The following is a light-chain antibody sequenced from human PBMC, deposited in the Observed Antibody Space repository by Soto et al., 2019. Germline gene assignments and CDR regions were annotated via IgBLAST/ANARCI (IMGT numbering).Light chain of an antibody. CDR1: QSVFYSSNTKNY. Sequence: DIVMTQSPDSLTVSLDERATISCKSSQSVFYSSNTKNYLAWYQQKPGQPPKLLIHWASTRESGVPDRFSGSGSGTDFSLTISSVQAEDVAVYYCQQYYSTPPTFGQGTRVEI. CDR3: QQYYSTPPT. V-gene: IGKV4-1*01. CDR2: WAS. J-gene: IGKJ1*01.